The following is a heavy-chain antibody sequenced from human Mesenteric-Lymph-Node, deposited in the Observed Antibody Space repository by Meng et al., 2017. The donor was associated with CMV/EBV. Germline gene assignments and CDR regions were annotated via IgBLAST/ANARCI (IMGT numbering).Heavy chain of an antibody. CDR2: INWNGGST. CDR3: ARSGCSGGSCYTQDWFDP. CDR1: GFTFDDYG. J-gene: IGHJ5*02. D-gene: IGHD2-15*01. Sequence: GESLKISCAASGFTFDDYGMSWVRQAPGKGLEWVSGINWNGGSTSYADSVKGRFTISRGNAKNSLYLQMNSLRAEDTALYHCARSGCSGGSCYTQDWFDPWGQGTLVTVSS. V-gene: IGHV3-20*01.